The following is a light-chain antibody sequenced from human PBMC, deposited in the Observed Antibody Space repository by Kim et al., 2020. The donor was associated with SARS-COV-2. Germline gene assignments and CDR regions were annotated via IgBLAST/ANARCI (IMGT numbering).Light chain of an antibody. V-gene: IGKV4-1*01. Sequence: DVVMTQSPASLAVSLGERATINCKSSQSVLYSSNNKNYLAWYQQKPGQPPNLLIYWASTRESGVPDRFSGSGSGTDFTLTISSLQAEDVAVYYCQQYYTTPRTFGQGTKVDIK. CDR1: QSVLYSSNNKNY. CDR2: WAS. CDR3: QQYYTTPRT. J-gene: IGKJ1*01.